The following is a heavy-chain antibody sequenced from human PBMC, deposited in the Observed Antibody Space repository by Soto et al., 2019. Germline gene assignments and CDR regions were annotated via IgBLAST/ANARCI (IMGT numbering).Heavy chain of an antibody. D-gene: IGHD3-3*02. V-gene: IGHV3-53*01. J-gene: IGHJ4*02. CDR3: AAGVHRLAFQY. CDR1: GFTVSSNF. Sequence: EVQLVESGGGLIQPGGSLRVSCAASGFTVSSNFMSWVRQAPGKGLEWVSVVYSGDNVNYADSVRGRFTISRDSSKNSLSLHMSSLGADDTAVYYCAAGVHRLAFQYCGQGALVTVSS. CDR2: VYSGDNV.